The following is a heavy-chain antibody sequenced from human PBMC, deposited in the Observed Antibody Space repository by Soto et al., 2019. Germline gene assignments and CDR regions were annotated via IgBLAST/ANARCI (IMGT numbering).Heavy chain of an antibody. Sequence: SETLSLTCAVYGGSFSGYYWSWIRQPPGKGLEWIGEINHSGSTNYNPSLKSRVTISVDTSKNQFSLKLSSVTAADTAVYYCARVCLVVVPAAMDVWGKGTTVTVSS. D-gene: IGHD2-2*01. CDR1: GGSFSGYY. CDR2: INHSGST. J-gene: IGHJ6*04. CDR3: ARVCLVVVPAAMDV. V-gene: IGHV4-34*01.